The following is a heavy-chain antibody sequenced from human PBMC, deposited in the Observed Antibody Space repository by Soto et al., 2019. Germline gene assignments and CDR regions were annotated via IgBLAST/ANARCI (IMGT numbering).Heavy chain of an antibody. J-gene: IGHJ4*02. CDR3: ARRTSGWYLDY. V-gene: IGHV3-23*01. D-gene: IGHD6-19*01. CDR1: GFTFSSYA. CDR2: ISGSGDST. Sequence: EVQLLESGGGLVQPGGSLRLSCAASGFTFSSYAMSWVRQAPGKGLEWVSVISGSGDSTYDADSVKGRFTISRDNSKNTLYLQMNSLRAEDTAVYYCARRTSGWYLDYWGQGTLVTVSS.